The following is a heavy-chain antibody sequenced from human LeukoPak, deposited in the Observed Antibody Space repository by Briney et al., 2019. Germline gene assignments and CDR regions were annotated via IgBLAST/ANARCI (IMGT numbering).Heavy chain of an antibody. V-gene: IGHV1-46*01. CDR1: GYTFTSYY. Sequence: ASVKVSCKASGYTFTSYYMHWVRQAPGQGLEWMGIINPSGGSASYAQKFQGRVTMTRDMSTSTVYMELSSLRSEDTAVYYCARVGYYDSSGYYPVGAFDIWGQGTMVTVSS. J-gene: IGHJ3*02. D-gene: IGHD3-22*01. CDR3: ARVGYYDSSGYYPVGAFDI. CDR2: INPSGGSA.